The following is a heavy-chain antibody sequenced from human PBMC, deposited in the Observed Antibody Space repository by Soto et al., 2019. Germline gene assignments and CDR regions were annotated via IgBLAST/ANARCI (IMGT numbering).Heavy chain of an antibody. Sequence: QAQLVQSGAEVRKPGASVKVSCKASGYTFYSHSISWVRQAPGQGLEWMGRINADYGNTQYAQKFRGRVTMTTDTSXTTVYMELTNLRSDDTAVYYCARCIQGDYYYGRDVWGQGTTVTVSS. D-gene: IGHD5-18*01. CDR3: ARCIQGDYYYGRDV. J-gene: IGHJ6*02. CDR1: GYTFYSHS. V-gene: IGHV1-18*01. CDR2: INADYGNT.